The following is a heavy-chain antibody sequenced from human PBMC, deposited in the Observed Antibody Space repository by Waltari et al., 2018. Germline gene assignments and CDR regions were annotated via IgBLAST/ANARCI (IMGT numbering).Heavy chain of an antibody. CDR1: EDTSTAYW. J-gene: IGHJ3*01. Sequence: QVQLTQSGAEVKKSGASVKVSCATSEDTSTAYWIHWLRQAPGHGPEWMGRVVPGTGGANYAHQFQCSVTMTCHTSKSTAYMDVRRLTYGQTAKYFCALGMTPTNKDVFGFWGQGTKVTVSS. CDR2: VVPGTGGA. CDR3: ALGMTPTNKDVFGF. D-gene: IGHD1-26*01. V-gene: IGHV1-2*06.